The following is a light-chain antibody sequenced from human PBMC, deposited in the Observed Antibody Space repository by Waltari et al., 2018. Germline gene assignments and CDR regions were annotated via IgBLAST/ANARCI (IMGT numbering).Light chain of an antibody. V-gene: IGLV2-14*03. Sequence: QPPLTQPASVSGSPGQPLTISRTRTSTHVGGYHYVSWYQQYPAKAPRLLIFDVTRRPSGVSNRFSGSKSGNTASLTISGLQPEDEAAYYCSSYSGRITHVFGTGTQLTVL. CDR1: STHVGGYHY. CDR3: SSYSGRITHV. J-gene: IGLJ1*01. CDR2: DVT.